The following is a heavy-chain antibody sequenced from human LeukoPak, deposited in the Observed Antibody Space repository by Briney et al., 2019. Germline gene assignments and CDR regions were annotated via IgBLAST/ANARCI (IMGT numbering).Heavy chain of an antibody. CDR2: ISPYNGDT. J-gene: IGHJ4*02. V-gene: IGHV1-18*04. CDR3: TRATGGLSDY. D-gene: IGHD1-1*01. CDR1: GYIFTNCD. Sequence: ASVKVSCKTSGYIFTNCDINWVRQAPREGLEWMGWISPYNGDTKYAQKFQDRVTMSTDTSTSTTYMELRSLRSDDTAVYYCTRATGGLSDYWGQGTLVTVSS.